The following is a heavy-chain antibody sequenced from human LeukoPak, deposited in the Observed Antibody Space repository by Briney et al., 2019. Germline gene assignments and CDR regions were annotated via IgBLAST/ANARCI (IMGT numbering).Heavy chain of an antibody. CDR3: AREGSGNNYNRYYFDY. D-gene: IGHD3-10*01. Sequence: PSETLSLTCTVSGGSISSYYWSWIRQPAGKGLEWIGHIYTSGSTNYNPSLKSRVTMSLDTSKNQFSLKLSSMTAADTAVYYCAREGSGNNYNRYYFDYWGQGTLVTVSS. J-gene: IGHJ4*02. CDR1: GGSISSYY. CDR2: IYTSGST. V-gene: IGHV4-4*07.